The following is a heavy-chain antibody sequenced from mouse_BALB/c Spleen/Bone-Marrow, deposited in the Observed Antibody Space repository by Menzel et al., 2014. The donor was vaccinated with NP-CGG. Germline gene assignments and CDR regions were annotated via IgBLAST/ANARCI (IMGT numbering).Heavy chain of an antibody. V-gene: IGHV7-3*02. CDR2: IRNRANGYTT. CDR1: GFTFTDYY. J-gene: IGHJ4*01. Sequence: EVQLQQSGGGLVQPGGSLRLSCATSGFTFTDYYMNWVRQPPGKALEWLGFIRNRANGYTTEFSASVKGQFTISRDNSQSILYLQINTLRAEDSATYYCARYDGYSDNAMDYWGQGTSVTVSS. CDR3: ARYDGYSDNAMDY. D-gene: IGHD2-3*01.